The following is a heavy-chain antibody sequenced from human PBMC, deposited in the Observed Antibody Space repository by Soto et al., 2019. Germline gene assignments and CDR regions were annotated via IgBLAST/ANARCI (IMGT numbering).Heavy chain of an antibody. CDR3: ARVPDY. Sequence: PSETLSLTCAVSGGSISSGGYSWSWIRHPPGKGLEWIGYIYHSGSTYYNPSLKSRVTISVDRSKNQFSLKLSSVTAADTGVYYCARVPDYSAQRTLVTVSS. J-gene: IGHJ4*02. V-gene: IGHV4-30-2*01. CDR2: IYHSGST. CDR1: GGSISSGGYS.